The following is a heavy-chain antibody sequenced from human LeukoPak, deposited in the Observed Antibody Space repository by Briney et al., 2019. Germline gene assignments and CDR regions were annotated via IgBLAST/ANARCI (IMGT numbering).Heavy chain of an antibody. V-gene: IGHV5-51*01. Sequence: GESLKISCKGSGYSFTSYWIGWVRQMPGKGLEWMGIIYPGDSDTRYSPSFQGQVTISADKSISTAYLQWSSLKASDTAMYYCARRNRKYYYDGSGYPDYWGQGTLVTVSS. J-gene: IGHJ4*02. CDR2: IYPGDSDT. CDR3: ARRNRKYYYDGSGYPDY. D-gene: IGHD3-22*01. CDR1: GYSFTSYW.